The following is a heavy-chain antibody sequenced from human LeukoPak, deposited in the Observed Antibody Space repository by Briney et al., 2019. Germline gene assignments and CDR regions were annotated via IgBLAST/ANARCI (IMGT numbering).Heavy chain of an antibody. D-gene: IGHD3-9*01. CDR1: DGSFSGYY. V-gene: IGHV4-34*01. Sequence: SETLSLTFAVYDGSFSGYYWTWIRQPPGKGLEWIGEINHSGSTNCNPSLKSRVTISVDTSKNQFSLKLTSVTAADTAVYYCARVHGYYDILTGYYRYYFDYWGQGTLVTVSS. J-gene: IGHJ4*02. CDR2: INHSGST. CDR3: ARVHGYYDILTGYYRYYFDY.